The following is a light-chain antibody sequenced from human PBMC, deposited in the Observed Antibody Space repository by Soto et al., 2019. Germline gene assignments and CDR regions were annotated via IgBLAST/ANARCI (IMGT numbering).Light chain of an antibody. CDR1: QSINNN. J-gene: IGKJ4*01. Sequence: EIVMTQSPATLSVSPGERATLSCRASQSINNNLAWYQQKRGQGPRLLIYGASSSATGTPARFSGRGSGTGLTLTIRSLQSEDFAIYYCQQYNDWPLTFGGGTKVEIK. V-gene: IGKV3-15*01. CDR3: QQYNDWPLT. CDR2: GAS.